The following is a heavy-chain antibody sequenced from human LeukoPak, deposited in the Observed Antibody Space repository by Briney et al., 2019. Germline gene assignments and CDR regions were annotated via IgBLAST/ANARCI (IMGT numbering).Heavy chain of an antibody. J-gene: IGHJ4*02. Sequence: SETLSLTCTVSGGSLRSNDYYWGFMRQPPGQGLEWLGSIRCSGVTYYNPSLKSRVTSSVDTSKNQFSLRLSSVTAADTAVYYCARSLQWLLRYFDSWGQGTLVTVSS. CDR2: IRCSGVT. CDR3: ARSLQWLLRYFDS. CDR1: GGSLRSNDYY. D-gene: IGHD6-19*01. V-gene: IGHV4-39*07.